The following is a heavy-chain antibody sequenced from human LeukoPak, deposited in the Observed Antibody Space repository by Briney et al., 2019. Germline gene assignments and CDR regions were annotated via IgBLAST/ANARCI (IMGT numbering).Heavy chain of an antibody. V-gene: IGHV3-33*01. CDR3: ATLRVPLAYCGGDCRSSDAFDI. CDR2: IWYDGSNK. CDR1: GFTFSSYG. D-gene: IGHD2-21*02. Sequence: GGSLRLSCAASGFTFSSYGMRWVRQAPGKGLEWVAVIWYDGSNKYYADSVKGRFTISRDNSKNTLYLQMNSLRAEDTAVYYCATLRVPLAYCGGDCRSSDAFDIWGQGTMVTVSS. J-gene: IGHJ3*02.